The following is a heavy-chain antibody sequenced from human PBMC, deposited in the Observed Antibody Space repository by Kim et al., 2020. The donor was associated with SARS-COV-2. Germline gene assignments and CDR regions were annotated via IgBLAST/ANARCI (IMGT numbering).Heavy chain of an antibody. D-gene: IGHD1-7*01. J-gene: IGHJ4*02. CDR3: TTGITGTTCPLNDY. Sequence: ATVKFRFTISRDDSKDTLYLQMNSLKNEDTAVYYCTTGITGTTCPLNDYWGQGTLVTVSS. V-gene: IGHV3-15*01.